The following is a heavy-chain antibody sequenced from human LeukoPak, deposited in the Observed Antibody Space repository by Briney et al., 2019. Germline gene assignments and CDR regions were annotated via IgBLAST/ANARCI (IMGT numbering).Heavy chain of an antibody. J-gene: IGHJ6*03. CDR1: GYSISSGYY. V-gene: IGHV4-38-2*02. CDR3: ARETSQKGAHYMDV. D-gene: IGHD3-16*01. Sequence: SETLSLTCTVSGYSISSGYYWGWIRQPPGKGLEWTGSIDHSGSTYYNPSLKSRITISVDTSKNQFSLKLSSVTAADTAVYYCARETSQKGAHYMDVWGKGTTVTISS. CDR2: IDHSGST.